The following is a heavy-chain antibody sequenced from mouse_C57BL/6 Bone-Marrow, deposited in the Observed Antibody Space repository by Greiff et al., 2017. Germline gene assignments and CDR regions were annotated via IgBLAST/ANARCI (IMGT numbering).Heavy chain of an antibody. J-gene: IGHJ4*01. CDR3: TRGAYYGSFYYYAMDY. D-gene: IGHD1-1*01. CDR2: ISSGGDYT. Sequence: EVKLMESGEGLVKPGGSLKLSCAASGFTFSSYAMSWVRQTPEKRLEWVAYISSGGDYTYYAETVKGRFTISRDNARNTLYMQMSSLKSEDTAMYCCTRGAYYGSFYYYAMDYWGQGTSVTVSS. V-gene: IGHV5-9-1*02. CDR1: GFTFSSYA.